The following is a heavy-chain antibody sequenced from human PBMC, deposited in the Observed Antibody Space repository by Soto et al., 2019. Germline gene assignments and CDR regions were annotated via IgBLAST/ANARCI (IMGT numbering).Heavy chain of an antibody. V-gene: IGHV4-4*07. J-gene: IGHJ5*02. CDR1: GGSISEKY. D-gene: IGHD6-13*01. Sequence: SETLSLTCIVSGGSISEKYWNWVRQPPGKGLEWIGLIFANGHTDYNPSLKSRVTVSVDASKNQFSLRLTSMTAADTAVYYCVASLAASGLNWLDPWGRGTLVTVSS. CDR3: VASLAASGLNWLDP. CDR2: IFANGHT.